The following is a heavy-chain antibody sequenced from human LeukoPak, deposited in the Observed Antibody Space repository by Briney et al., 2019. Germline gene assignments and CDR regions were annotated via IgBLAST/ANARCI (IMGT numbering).Heavy chain of an antibody. Sequence: PGRSLRLSCAASGFTFSSYGMHWVRQAPGKGLEWVAVISYDGSNKYYADSVKGRFTISRDNSKNTLYLQMNSLRAEDTAVYYCAKDRPLAGDYWGQGTLATVSS. D-gene: IGHD6-6*01. J-gene: IGHJ4*02. V-gene: IGHV3-30*18. CDR1: GFTFSSYG. CDR2: ISYDGSNK. CDR3: AKDRPLAGDY.